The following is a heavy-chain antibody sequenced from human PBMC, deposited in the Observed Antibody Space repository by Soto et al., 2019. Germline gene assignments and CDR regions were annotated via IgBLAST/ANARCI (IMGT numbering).Heavy chain of an antibody. CDR3: AKGASGYYSLVDY. Sequence: GGSLRLSCAASGFTFDDYARHWVRQAPGKGLEWVSGISWNSGSIGYADSVKGRFTISRDNAKNSLYLQMNSLRAEDTALYYCAKGASGYYSLVDYWGQGTLVTVSS. V-gene: IGHV3-9*01. CDR2: ISWNSGSI. J-gene: IGHJ4*02. D-gene: IGHD3-3*01. CDR1: GFTFDDYA.